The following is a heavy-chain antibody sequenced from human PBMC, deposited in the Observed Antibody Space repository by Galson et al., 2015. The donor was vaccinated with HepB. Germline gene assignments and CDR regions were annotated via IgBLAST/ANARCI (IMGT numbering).Heavy chain of an antibody. Sequence: SLRLSCAASGFTFSSYSMNWVRQAPGKGLEWLLSISSSSSYIYYADSVQGRFTISRDNAKNSLYLQMNSLRAEDTAVYYCAAPGFDDYGDYLGAGGMDVWGQGTTVTVSS. D-gene: IGHD4-17*01. J-gene: IGHJ6*02. CDR3: AAPGFDDYGDYLGAGGMDV. CDR1: GFTFSSYS. V-gene: IGHV3-21*01. CDR2: ISSSSSYI.